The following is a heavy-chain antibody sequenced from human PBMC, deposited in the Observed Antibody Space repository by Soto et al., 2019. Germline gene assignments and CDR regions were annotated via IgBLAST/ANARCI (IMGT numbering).Heavy chain of an antibody. CDR1: GGSISSGGYY. J-gene: IGHJ5*02. Sequence: PSETLFLTCTVSGGSISSGGYYWSWIRQHPGKGLEWIGYIYYSGSTYYNPSLKSRVTISVDTSKNQFSLKLSSVTAADTAVYYCARIVVVPAAARGNNWFDPWGQGTLVTVSS. D-gene: IGHD2-2*01. CDR3: ARIVVVPAAARGNNWFDP. CDR2: IYYSGST. V-gene: IGHV4-31*03.